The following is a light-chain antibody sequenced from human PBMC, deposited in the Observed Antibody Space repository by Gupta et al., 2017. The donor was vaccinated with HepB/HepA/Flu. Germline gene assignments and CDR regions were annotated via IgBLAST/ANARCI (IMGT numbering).Light chain of an antibody. Sequence: EIVMTQSPATLSVSPGERVTLSCRASQTNSNNVAWYQQKSGQAPRLLIYGASTRATGIPARFSGSWSGTDFTLTISSLQSEDFAVYYCHLYDYWPTYGQGTKVDIK. CDR2: GAS. CDR3: HLYDYWPT. V-gene: IGKV3-15*01. J-gene: IGKJ1*01. CDR1: QTNSNN.